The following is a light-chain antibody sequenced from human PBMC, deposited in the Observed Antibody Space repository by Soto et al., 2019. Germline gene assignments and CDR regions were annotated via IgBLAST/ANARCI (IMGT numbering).Light chain of an antibody. CDR1: NSDVGSYNR. J-gene: IGLJ1*01. Sequence: ALTQPASVSGSPGQSITISCTGTNSDVGSYNRVSWYQQPPGTAPKLIIYDVNNRPSGVSYRFSGSKSGNTASLTISGLQAEDEADYYCNSYTTSETYVFGTGTKVTVL. CDR3: NSYTTSETYV. V-gene: IGLV2-14*01. CDR2: DVN.